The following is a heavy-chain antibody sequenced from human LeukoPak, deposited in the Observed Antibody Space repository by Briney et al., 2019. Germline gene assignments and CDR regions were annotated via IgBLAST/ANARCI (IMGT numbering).Heavy chain of an antibody. CDR1: GGTFSSYA. Sequence: GASVKVSCKASGGTFSSYAISWVRQAPGQGLEWMGGIIPIFGTANYAQKFQGRVTITTDESTSTAYMELSSLRSEDTAVYYCASNYFLKNGPPPYHDAFDIWGQGTMVTVSS. J-gene: IGHJ3*02. CDR2: IIPIFGTA. CDR3: ASNYFLKNGPPPYHDAFDI. V-gene: IGHV1-69*05. D-gene: IGHD1-1*01.